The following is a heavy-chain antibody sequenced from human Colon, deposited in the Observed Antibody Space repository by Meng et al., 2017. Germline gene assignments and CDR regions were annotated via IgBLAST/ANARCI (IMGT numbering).Heavy chain of an antibody. D-gene: IGHD3-10*02. Sequence: QVQLRQPGPVLGKPPQTPSLTCAIYGASVSSNSAAWNWIRQSPSRGLEWLGRTYYRAKYYNDYALSVKSRITINPDTSKNQFSLQLNSVTPEDTAIYYCARDWGDVRGGFDFWGQGTLVTVSS. CDR3: ARDWGDVRGGFDF. CDR1: GASVSSNSAA. V-gene: IGHV6-1*01. CDR2: TYYRAKYYN. J-gene: IGHJ4*02.